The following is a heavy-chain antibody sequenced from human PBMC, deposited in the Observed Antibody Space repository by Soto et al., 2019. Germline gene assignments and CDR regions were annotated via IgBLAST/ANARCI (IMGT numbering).Heavy chain of an antibody. CDR3: AKGHDYGDLHDAFDI. CDR2: ISWNSGSI. J-gene: IGHJ3*02. V-gene: IGHV3-9*01. CDR1: GFTFDDYA. Sequence: GGSLRLSCAASGFTFDDYAMHWVRQAPGKGLEWVSGISWNSGSIGYADSVKGRFTISRDNAKNSMYLQMHRLRAEDTDLYYCAKGHDYGDLHDAFDIWGQGTMVTVSS. D-gene: IGHD4-17*01.